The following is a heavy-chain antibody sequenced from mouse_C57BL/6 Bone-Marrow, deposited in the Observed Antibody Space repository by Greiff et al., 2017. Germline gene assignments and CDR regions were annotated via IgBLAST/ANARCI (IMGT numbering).Heavy chain of an antibody. J-gene: IGHJ2*01. CDR1: GYTFTSYW. CDR2: IDPSDSET. CDR3: ARREAAQAFDY. Sequence: QVQLQQPGAELVRPGSSVKLSCKASGYTFTSYWMHWVKQRPIQGLEWIGNIDPSDSETHYNQKFKDKATLTVDKSSSTAYMQLSSLTSEDSAVYYCARREAAQAFDYWGQGTTLTGAS. V-gene: IGHV1-52*01. D-gene: IGHD3-2*02.